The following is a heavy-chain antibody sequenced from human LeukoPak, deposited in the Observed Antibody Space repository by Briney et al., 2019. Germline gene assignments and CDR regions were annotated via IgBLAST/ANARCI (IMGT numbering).Heavy chain of an antibody. V-gene: IGHV1-2*02. D-gene: IGHD1-26*01. CDR3: ARIPRGRYEAY. J-gene: IGHJ4*02. CDR1: GYTFSGYY. Sequence: GASVKVSCKASGYTFSGYYMYWVRQAPGQGLEWMGWINPNSGGTNYAQKFQGRVTMTRDTPTTTGYMELSRLRSDDTAVYYCARIPRGRYEAYWGQGTLVTVSS. CDR2: INPNSGGT.